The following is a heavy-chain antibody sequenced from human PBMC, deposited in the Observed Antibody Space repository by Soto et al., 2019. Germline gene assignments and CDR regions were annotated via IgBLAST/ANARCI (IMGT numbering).Heavy chain of an antibody. Sequence: EVQLVESGGGLVKPGGSLRLSCAASGCTLSSYSMNWVRQAPGKGLEWVSSISSSSSYIYYADSVKGRFTISRDNAKNSLYLQMNSLRAEDTAVYYCAIQEAASNYYYGMDVWGQGTTVTVSS. V-gene: IGHV3-21*01. CDR3: AIQEAASNYYYGMDV. J-gene: IGHJ6*02. CDR2: ISSSSSYI. D-gene: IGHD6-25*01. CDR1: GCTLSSYS.